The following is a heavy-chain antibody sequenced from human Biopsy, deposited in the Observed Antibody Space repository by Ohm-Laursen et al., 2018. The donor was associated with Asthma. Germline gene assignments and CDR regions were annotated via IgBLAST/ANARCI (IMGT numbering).Heavy chain of an antibody. CDR2: IYYSGST. V-gene: IGHV4-31*03. Sequence: SHSLSLTCTVSYDSITSGGYYWTWIRQHPGKGLEWIGFIYYSGSTYYNPSLKSRVSISIDTSKNQFSLKLSSVTAADTAVYYCARAQDYYDSRGYYRSFDYWGQGTLVTVSS. CDR3: ARAQDYYDSRGYYRSFDY. CDR1: YDSITSGGYY. D-gene: IGHD3-22*01. J-gene: IGHJ4*02.